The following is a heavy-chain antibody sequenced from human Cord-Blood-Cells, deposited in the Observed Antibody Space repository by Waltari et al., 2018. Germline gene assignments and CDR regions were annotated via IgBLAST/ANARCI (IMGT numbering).Heavy chain of an antibody. D-gene: IGHD3-3*01. CDR2: IYTSGSN. J-gene: IGHJ6*03. V-gene: IGHV4-4*07. CDR1: GGSISIYS. Sequence: QVQLQESGPGLVKPSETLSLTCTVSGGSISIYSWSWIRQPAGKGLEWIGRIYTSGSNNYHPTLKSRVTMSVDTSKNQFSLKLSSVTAADTAVYYCARDRYDFWSGYYVSYYMDVWGKGTTVTVSS. CDR3: ARDRYDFWSGYYVSYYMDV.